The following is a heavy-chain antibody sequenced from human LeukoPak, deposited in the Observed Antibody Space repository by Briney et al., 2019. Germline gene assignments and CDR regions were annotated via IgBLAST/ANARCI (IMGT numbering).Heavy chain of an antibody. Sequence: GGSLRLSCAASGFTFSRYGMHWVRHAPGKGLEWVSFIRHDVSNTSYADFVKGRFTISRDNSKNTLYLQMNSLRTEDTAVYYCVPGDEVKFWGQGTLVIVSS. CDR3: VPGDEVKF. J-gene: IGHJ1*01. V-gene: IGHV3-30*02. CDR2: IRHDVSNT. CDR1: GFTFSRYG. D-gene: IGHD2-21*02.